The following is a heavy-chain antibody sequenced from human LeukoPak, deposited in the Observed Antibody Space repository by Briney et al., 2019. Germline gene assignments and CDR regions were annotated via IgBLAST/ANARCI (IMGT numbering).Heavy chain of an antibody. CDR1: GITFINHA. CDR2: ISYDGSNT. CDR3: ARNPGVGSSWYRLHY. D-gene: IGHD6-13*01. J-gene: IGHJ4*02. V-gene: IGHV3-30-3*01. Sequence: GGSLRLSCAASGITFINHATDWVRQAPGKGLEWVAVISYDGSNTYYADSVKGRFTISRDNSKSTLYLQMNSLRVEDTAVYYCARNPGVGSSWYRLHYWGQGTLVTVSS.